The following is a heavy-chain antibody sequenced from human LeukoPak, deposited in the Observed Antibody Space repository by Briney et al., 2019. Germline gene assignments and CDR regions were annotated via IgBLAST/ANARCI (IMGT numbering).Heavy chain of an antibody. CDR2: IIPIFGTA. D-gene: IGHD4-17*01. V-gene: IGHV1-69*05. Sequence: GASVKVSCKASGYTFTGYYMHWVRQAPGQGLEWMGRIIPIFGTANYAQKFQGRVTITTDESTSTAYMELSSLRSEDTAVYYCARVIGDYEAHYFDYWGQGTLVTVSS. CDR3: ARVIGDYEAHYFDY. J-gene: IGHJ4*02. CDR1: GYTFTGYY.